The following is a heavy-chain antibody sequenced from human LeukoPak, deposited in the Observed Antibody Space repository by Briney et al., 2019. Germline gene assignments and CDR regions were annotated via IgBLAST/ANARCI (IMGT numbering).Heavy chain of an antibody. CDR3: ARDLPDYGDYAVDY. D-gene: IGHD4-17*01. V-gene: IGHV1-2*04. CDR2: INPNSGGT. CDR1: GYTFTGYY. J-gene: IGHJ4*02. Sequence: ASVKVSCKASGYTFTGYYMHWVRQAPGQGLEWMGWINPNSGGTNYAQKFQGWVTMTRDTSISTAYMELSRLRSDDTAVYYCARDLPDYGDYAVDYWGQGTLVTVSS.